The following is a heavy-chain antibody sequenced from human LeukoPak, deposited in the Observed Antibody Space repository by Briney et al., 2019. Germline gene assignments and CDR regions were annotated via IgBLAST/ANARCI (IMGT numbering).Heavy chain of an antibody. J-gene: IGHJ4*02. V-gene: IGHV1-18*01. D-gene: IGHD6-19*01. CDR1: GYTFTSYG. CDR2: ISAYNGNT. Sequence: ASVKVSCKASGYTFTSYGISWVRQAPGQGLEWMGWISAYNGNTNYAQKLQGRVTMTTDTSTSTAYMELRSLRSDDTAVYYCARGPRGIAVAGMGEYFDYWGQGTLVTVSS. CDR3: ARGPRGIAVAGMGEYFDY.